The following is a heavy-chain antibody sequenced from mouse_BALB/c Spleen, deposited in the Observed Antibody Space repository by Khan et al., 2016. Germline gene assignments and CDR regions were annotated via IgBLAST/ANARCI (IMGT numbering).Heavy chain of an antibody. CDR1: GDSVTSGY. J-gene: IGHJ4*01. CDR3: ARDPQLGNTMDY. V-gene: IGHV3-8*02. Sequence: EVQLQESGPSLVKPSQTLSLTCSVTGDSVTSGYWCWVRKFPGNKLEYLGYINYSGSTYYNPSLKSRISITRDTSRNQYYLQLNSVTTEDTATYYCARDPQLGNTMDYWGQGTSVTVS. D-gene: IGHD4-1*02. CDR2: INYSGST.